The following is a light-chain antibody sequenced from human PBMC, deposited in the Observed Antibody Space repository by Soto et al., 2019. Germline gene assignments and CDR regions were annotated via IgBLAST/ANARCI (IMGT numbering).Light chain of an antibody. J-gene: IGKJ5*01. Sequence: ETVLAQSPRPLSLSTGERATLSCRASQSVSSNFLAWYQQKPGQAATLLIYGASTRATGIPARFSGSGCGTEFTLTISSLQSEDFAVYYCQQYNNWPPSTFGQGTRLDIK. CDR3: QQYNNWPPST. V-gene: IGKV3-15*01. CDR2: GAS. CDR1: QSVSSN.